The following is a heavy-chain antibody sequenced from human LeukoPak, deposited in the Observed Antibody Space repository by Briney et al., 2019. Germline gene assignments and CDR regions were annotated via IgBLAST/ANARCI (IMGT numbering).Heavy chain of an antibody. Sequence: PSETLSLTSALYGGSLSGYYWSWIRHPPGKGLEWIGEINHSGSTNDNPSLKSRVTISVDTSKNQFSLKLSSVTAADTAVYYCARELRGYSYVIDYWGQGTLVTVSS. CDR1: GGSLSGYY. CDR3: ARELRGYSYVIDY. J-gene: IGHJ4*02. D-gene: IGHD5-18*01. CDR2: INHSGST. V-gene: IGHV4-34*01.